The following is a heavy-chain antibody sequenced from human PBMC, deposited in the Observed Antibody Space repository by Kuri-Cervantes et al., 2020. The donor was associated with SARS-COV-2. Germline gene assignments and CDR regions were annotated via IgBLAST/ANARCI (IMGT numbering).Heavy chain of an antibody. CDR3: ARDPRSELGISC. Sequence: SVKVSCKASGGTFSSYAISWVRQAPGQGLEWMGRIIPILGTANYAQKFQGRVTITADKSTSTAYMELSSLRSEDTAVYYCARDPRSELGISCWGQGTLVTVSS. D-gene: IGHD7-27*01. CDR2: IIPILGTA. J-gene: IGHJ4*02. CDR1: GGTFSSYA. V-gene: IGHV1-69*04.